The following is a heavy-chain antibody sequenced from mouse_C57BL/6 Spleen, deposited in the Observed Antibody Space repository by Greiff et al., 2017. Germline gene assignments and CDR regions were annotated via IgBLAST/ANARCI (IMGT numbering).Heavy chain of an antibody. D-gene: IGHD1-1*01. CDR2: ISDGGSYT. CDR1: GFTFSSYA. J-gene: IGHJ3*01. Sequence: EVQLQESGGGLVKPGGSLKLSCAASGFTFSSYAMSWVRQTPEKRLEWVATISDGGSYTYYPDNVKGRFTISRDNAKNNLYLQMSHLKSEDTAMYYCAREEPLITTVVARGWFAYWGQGTLVTVSA. V-gene: IGHV5-4*01. CDR3: AREEPLITTVVARGWFAY.